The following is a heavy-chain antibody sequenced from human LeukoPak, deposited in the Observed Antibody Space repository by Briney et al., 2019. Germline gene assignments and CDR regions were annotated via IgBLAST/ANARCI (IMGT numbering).Heavy chain of an antibody. Sequence: PGGSLRLSCVASGITSSNYYINWIRQAPGKGLGWVSYLSGSGSTKYYADSVKGRFTISRDNAKNSLYLQMNSLRAEDTAVYYCARGGYCSNVVCYTSRSLDYWGQGTLVTVSS. CDR1: GITSSNYY. CDR3: ARGGYCSNVVCYTSRSLDY. V-gene: IGHV3-11*01. CDR2: LSGSGSTK. J-gene: IGHJ4*02. D-gene: IGHD2-8*01.